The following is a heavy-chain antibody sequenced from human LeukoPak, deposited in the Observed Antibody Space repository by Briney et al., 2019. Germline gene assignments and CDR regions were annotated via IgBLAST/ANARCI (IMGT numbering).Heavy chain of an antibody. CDR1: GYTFTSHT. V-gene: IGHV1-3*01. CDR3: AREFRGGLLFTRFDP. J-gene: IGHJ5*02. Sequence: ASVKVSCKTSGYTFTSHTMHWVRQAPGQRLEWMGWINVGNGNTKYLQKFHGRVTITRGTYASTAYMELSSLRSEDPALYYCAREFRGGLLFTRFDPWGQGPLSPSPQ. CDR2: INVGNGNT. D-gene: IGHD3-10*01.